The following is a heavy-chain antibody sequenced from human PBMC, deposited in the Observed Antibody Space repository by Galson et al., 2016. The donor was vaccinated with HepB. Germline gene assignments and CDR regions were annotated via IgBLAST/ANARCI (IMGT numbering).Heavy chain of an antibody. D-gene: IGHD6-19*01. V-gene: IGHV6-1*01. Sequence: CAISGDSVSSKTVAWNWIRQSPSRGLEWLGGTYSRSRWHTDYAPSMKSRITISSDTSKNQFSLQLNSVTPEDTAVYYCVRAATTLRSGWKTLAPRFYYSGMDVWGQGTTGTVSS. CDR2: TYSRSRWHT. CDR1: GDSVSSKTVA. CDR3: VRAATTLRSGWKTLAPRFYYSGMDV. J-gene: IGHJ6*02.